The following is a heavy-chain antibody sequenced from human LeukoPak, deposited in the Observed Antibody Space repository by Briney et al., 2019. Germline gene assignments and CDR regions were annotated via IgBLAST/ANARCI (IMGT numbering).Heavy chain of an antibody. CDR1: GVSISTYF. V-gene: IGHV4-59*01. J-gene: IGHJ3*01. CDR2: VYYSGNT. D-gene: IGHD3-10*01. Sequence: SETLSLTCTVSGVSISTYFWSWIRQPPGKGLEWIGYVYYSGNTNYNPSLQSRVTISIDTPKKYFSLKLTPLTAADTAFYYCARGARDTGRAFDLWGQGTMVTVSS. CDR3: ARGARDTGRAFDL.